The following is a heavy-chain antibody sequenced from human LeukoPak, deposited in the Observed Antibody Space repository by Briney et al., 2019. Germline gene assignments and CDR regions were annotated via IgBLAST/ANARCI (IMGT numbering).Heavy chain of an antibody. CDR2: IYYSGST. CDR3: ASRGFGESLFDY. Sequence: SETLSLTCTVSGGSISSYYWSWIRQPPGKGLEWIGYIYYSGSTNYNPSLKSRVTISVDTSKNQFSLKLSSVTAADTAAYYCASRGFGESLFDYWGQGTLVTVSS. D-gene: IGHD3-10*01. V-gene: IGHV4-59*01. J-gene: IGHJ4*02. CDR1: GGSISSYY.